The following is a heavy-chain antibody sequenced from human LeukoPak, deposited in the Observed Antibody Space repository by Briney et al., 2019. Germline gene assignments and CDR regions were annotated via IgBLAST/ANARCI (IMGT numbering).Heavy chain of an antibody. D-gene: IGHD3-3*01. Sequence: PGGSLRLSCAASGFTFSSYSMNWVRQAPGKGLEWVSYISSSSSTIYYADSVKGRFTISRDNAKNSLYLQMNSLRAEDTAVHYCAREGYDFWSGYYTTAVDYWGQGTLVTVSS. J-gene: IGHJ4*02. V-gene: IGHV3-48*01. CDR1: GFTFSSYS. CDR2: ISSSSSTI. CDR3: AREGYDFWSGYYTTAVDY.